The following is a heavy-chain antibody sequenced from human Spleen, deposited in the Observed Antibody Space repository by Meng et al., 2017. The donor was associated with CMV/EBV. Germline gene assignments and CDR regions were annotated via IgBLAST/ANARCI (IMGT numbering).Heavy chain of an antibody. CDR3: ARGDKYYYYGSGSHDY. Sequence: QGYVPVWGAGLLNPSETLSLTWAVYGGSFSGYYWSWIRQPPGKGLEWIGEINHSGSTNYNPSLKSRVTISVDTSKNQFSLKLSSVTAADTAVYYCARGDKYYYYGSGSHDYWGQGTLVTVSS. J-gene: IGHJ4*02. CDR1: GGSFSGYY. CDR2: INHSGST. D-gene: IGHD3-10*01. V-gene: IGHV4-34*01.